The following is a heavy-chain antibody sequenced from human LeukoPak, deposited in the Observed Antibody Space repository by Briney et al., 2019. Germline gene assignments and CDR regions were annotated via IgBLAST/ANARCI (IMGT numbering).Heavy chain of an antibody. V-gene: IGHV3-33*08. CDR1: GFTFSHYG. CDR2: IWYDGSNK. Sequence: GGSLRLSCTASGFTFSHYGMHWVRQAPGKGLEWVAGIWYDGSNKYYGDSVKGRFTISRDNSNNTHYLQMNSLRAEDTAVYCYARLSRGSFLDYWGQGTLVTVSS. J-gene: IGHJ4*02. CDR3: ARLSRGSFLDY. D-gene: IGHD2-15*01.